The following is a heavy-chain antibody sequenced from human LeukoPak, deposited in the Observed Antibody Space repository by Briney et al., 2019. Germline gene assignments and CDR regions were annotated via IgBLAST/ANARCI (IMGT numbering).Heavy chain of an antibody. D-gene: IGHD2-2*01. CDR1: GFTFSSYS. V-gene: IGHV3-48*04. Sequence: GGSLRLSCAASGFTFSSYSMNWVRQAPGEGVGWVSYISSSSSTIYYVDSVKGRFTISRDNAKNSLYLQMNSLRAEDTAVYYCARERGGYCSGTSCSNAFDIWGQGTMVTVSS. J-gene: IGHJ3*02. CDR3: ARERGGYCSGTSCSNAFDI. CDR2: ISSSSSTI.